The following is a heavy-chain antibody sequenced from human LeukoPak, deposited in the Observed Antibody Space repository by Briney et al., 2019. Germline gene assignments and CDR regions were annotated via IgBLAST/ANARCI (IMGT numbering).Heavy chain of an antibody. J-gene: IGHJ4*02. CDR2: IYYTGST. CDR3: ARQAHYSPYFDY. CDR1: GGSISSYY. V-gene: IGHV4-59*01. Sequence: PSETLSLTCTVSGGSISSYYWSWIRQPPGTGLEWIGYIYYTGSTNYNPSLKSRVTISVDTSKNQFSLKLSSVTAADTALYYCARQAHYSPYFDYWGQGTLVTVSS. D-gene: IGHD2-15*01.